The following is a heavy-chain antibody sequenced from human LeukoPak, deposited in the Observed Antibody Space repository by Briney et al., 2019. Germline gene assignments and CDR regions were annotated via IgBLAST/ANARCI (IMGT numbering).Heavy chain of an antibody. D-gene: IGHD3-22*01. CDR2: IWYDGSNK. V-gene: IGHV3-33*06. Sequence: GGSLRLSCAASGFTFSSYGMHWVRQAPGKGLEWVAVIWYDGSNKYYADSVKGRFTISRDNSKNTLYLQMNSLRAGDTAVYYCAKDYYDSSGHLDYWGQGTLVTVSS. CDR3: AKDYYDSSGHLDY. CDR1: GFTFSSYG. J-gene: IGHJ4*02.